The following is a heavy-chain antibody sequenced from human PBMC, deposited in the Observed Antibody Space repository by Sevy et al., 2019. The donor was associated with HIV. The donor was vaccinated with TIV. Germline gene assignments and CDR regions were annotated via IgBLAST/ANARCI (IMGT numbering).Heavy chain of an antibody. CDR3: TRGRRVYADYGVDY. V-gene: IGHV3-49*03. CDR1: GFTFGEYS. CDR2: IRSEIYGGKT. D-gene: IGHD4-17*01. J-gene: IGHJ4*02. Sequence: GGSLRLSCTASGFTFGEYSMSWFRQAPGKGLEWVSFIRSEIYGGKTEYAASVKARFTISRDDSKSIAYLQMSSLKTVDTAVYYCTRGRRVYADYGVDYWGQGTLVTVSS.